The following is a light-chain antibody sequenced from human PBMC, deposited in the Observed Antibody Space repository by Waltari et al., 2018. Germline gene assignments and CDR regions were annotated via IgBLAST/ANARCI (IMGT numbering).Light chain of an antibody. J-gene: IGLJ1*01. CDR2: KDS. CDR1: ILSQEY. V-gene: IGLV3-25*03. CDR3: QSTDASETFV. Sequence: SDELTQPPSVSVSPGQTARITCSGEILSQEYAYWYQHKPGQAPGLVIDKDSERPSGIPDRFSGSSSGTTVTLTISAVQAEDEAAYYCQSTDASETFVFGTGTTVTVL.